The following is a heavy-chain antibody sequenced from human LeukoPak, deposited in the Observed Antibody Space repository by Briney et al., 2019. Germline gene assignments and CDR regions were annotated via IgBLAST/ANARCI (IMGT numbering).Heavy chain of an antibody. CDR3: ARQRRYCSSTSCYAFDY. Sequence: SSETLSLTCTVSGGSISSSSYYWGWIRQPPGKGLEWIGSIYYSGSTYYNPSLKSRVTISVDTSKNQFSLKLSSVTAADTAVYYRARQRRYCSSTSCYAFDYWGQGTLVTVSS. D-gene: IGHD2-2*01. J-gene: IGHJ4*02. CDR2: IYYSGST. V-gene: IGHV4-39*01. CDR1: GGSISSSSYY.